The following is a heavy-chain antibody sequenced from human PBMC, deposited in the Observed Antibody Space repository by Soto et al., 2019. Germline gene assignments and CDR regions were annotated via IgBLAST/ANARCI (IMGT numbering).Heavy chain of an antibody. J-gene: IGHJ6*02. V-gene: IGHV3-21*01. Sequence: VQLVESGGGLVKPGGSLRLSCAASGFTFSSYSMNWVRQAPGKGLEWVSSISSSSSYIYYADSVKGRFTISRDNAKNSLYLQMNSLRAEDTAVYYCARDDSSSWYYYYGMDVWGQGTTVTVSS. D-gene: IGHD6-13*01. CDR2: ISSSSSYI. CDR3: ARDDSSSWYYYYGMDV. CDR1: GFTFSSYS.